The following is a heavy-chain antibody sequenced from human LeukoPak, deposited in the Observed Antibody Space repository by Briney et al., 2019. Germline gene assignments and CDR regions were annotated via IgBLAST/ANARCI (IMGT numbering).Heavy chain of an antibody. D-gene: IGHD3-10*01. CDR3: ATSYYYGSGIPSNEY. CDR1: GLTFSSYS. J-gene: IGHJ4*02. Sequence: GRSLRLSCGASGLTFSSYSMNWVHQAPGKGLEWVAYISSSCSTIYYANSVKGPFTISRDNANNSLYLQMNSLRAEDTAVYYCATSYYYGSGIPSNEYSGQGTLVTASS. V-gene: IGHV3-48*01. CDR2: ISSSCSTI.